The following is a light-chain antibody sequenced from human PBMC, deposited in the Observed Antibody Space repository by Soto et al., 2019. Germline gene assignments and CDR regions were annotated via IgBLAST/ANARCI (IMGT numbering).Light chain of an antibody. J-gene: IGLJ1*01. CDR3: AAWDDSLNGRV. V-gene: IGLV2-14*01. CDR2: EVN. CDR1: SSDIGRYNY. Sequence: QSVLTQPASVSGSPGQSITISCTGTSSDIGRYNYVSWFQQHPGKVPKLVIFEVNYRPSGVSDRFSGSKSGNTASLTITGLQAEDEADYYCAAWDDSLNGRVFGTGTKVTVL.